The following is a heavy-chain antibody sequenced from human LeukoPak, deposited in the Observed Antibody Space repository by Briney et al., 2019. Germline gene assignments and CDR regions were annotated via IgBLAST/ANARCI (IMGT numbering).Heavy chain of an antibody. D-gene: IGHD3-10*01. V-gene: IGHV4-59*01. J-gene: IGHJ4*02. CDR1: GGSISSYY. Sequence: SETLSLTCTVSGGSISSYYWSWIRQPPGKGLEWIGYIYYSGSTNYNPSLKSRVTISVDTSKNQFSLKLSSVTAADTAVYYCAREMGYGSGSFDYWGQGTLATVSS. CDR3: AREMGYGSGSFDY. CDR2: IYYSGST.